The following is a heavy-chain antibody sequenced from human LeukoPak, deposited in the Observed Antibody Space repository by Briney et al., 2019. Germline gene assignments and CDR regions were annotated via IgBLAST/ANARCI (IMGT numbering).Heavy chain of an antibody. J-gene: IGHJ6*02. CDR3: AAESSREAHGMDV. Sequence: GGSLRLSCAASGFTFSSYAMSWVRQTPGKGLEWVSAISGSGGSTYYADSVKGRFTISRDNSKNTLFLQMNSLRAEDTAVYYCAAESSREAHGMDVWGQGTTVTVSS. D-gene: IGHD1-26*01. CDR1: GFTFSSYA. CDR2: ISGSGGST. V-gene: IGHV3-23*01.